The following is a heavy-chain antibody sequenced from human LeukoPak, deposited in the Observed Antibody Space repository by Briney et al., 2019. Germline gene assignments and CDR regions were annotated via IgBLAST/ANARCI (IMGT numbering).Heavy chain of an antibody. CDR2: MNPNSGNT. V-gene: IGHV1-8*01. J-gene: IGHJ5*02. D-gene: IGHD3-22*01. CDR3: ARDGRHRYYYDSSGFYGSWFDP. Sequence: ASVKVSCKASGYTFTSYDINWVRQATGQGLEWMGWMNPNSGNTGYAQKFQGRVTMTRNTSISTAYMELSNLRSEDTAVYYCARDGRHRYYYDSSGFYGSWFDPWGQGTLVTVSS. CDR1: GYTFTSYD.